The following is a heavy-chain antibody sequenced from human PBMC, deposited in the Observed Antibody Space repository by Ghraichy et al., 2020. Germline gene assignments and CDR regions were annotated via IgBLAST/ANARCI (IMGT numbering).Heavy chain of an antibody. D-gene: IGHD3-22*01. V-gene: IGHV4-59*01. CDR1: GGSISSYY. Sequence: SQTLSLTCTVSGGSISSYYWSWIRQPPGKGLEWIGYIYYSGSTNYNPSLKSRVTISVDTSKNQFSLKLSSVTAADTAVYYCARVRITMIVPYYFDYWGQGTLVTVSS. CDR3: ARVRITMIVPYYFDY. CDR2: IYYSGST. J-gene: IGHJ4*02.